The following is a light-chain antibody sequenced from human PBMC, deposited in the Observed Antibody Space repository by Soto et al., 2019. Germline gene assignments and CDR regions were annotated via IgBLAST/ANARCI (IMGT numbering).Light chain of an antibody. Sequence: EFVLTQSPGTLSLSPGERATLSCRASQSISSNFLAWYQQKPGQAPRLLIYGASSRATGFPDRYSGGGSGTDFTLTISRLEPEDFAVYYCQHYGSSPPLTFGGGTKVEIK. CDR2: GAS. CDR3: QHYGSSPPLT. V-gene: IGKV3-20*01. J-gene: IGKJ4*01. CDR1: QSISSNF.